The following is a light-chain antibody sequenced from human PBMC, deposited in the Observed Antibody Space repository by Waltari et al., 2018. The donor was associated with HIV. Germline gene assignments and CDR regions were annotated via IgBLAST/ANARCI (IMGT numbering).Light chain of an antibody. CDR1: SNDVGSYNY. CDR2: EVD. Sequence: QSALTQPASVFGSPGQSLTISCTGTSNDVGSYNYNSWYQQHPGKAPKLLLYEVDNRPLGVSNRFSGSKSGSTASLTISGLQAEDEADYYCSSYTSSSTWVFGGGTKLTVL. J-gene: IGLJ3*02. V-gene: IGLV2-14*01. CDR3: SSYTSSSTWV.